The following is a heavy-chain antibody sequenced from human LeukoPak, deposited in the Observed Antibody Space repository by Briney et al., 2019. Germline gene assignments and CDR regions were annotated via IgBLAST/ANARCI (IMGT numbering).Heavy chain of an antibody. CDR1: GFTFSDYY. V-gene: IGHV3-11*01. Sequence: TGGSLRLSCAASGFTFSDYYMSWIRQAPGKGLEWVLYISSSGSTIYYADSVKGRFTISRDNAKNSLYLQMNSLRAEDTAVYYCASLPRGSGWFSYYYYGMDVWGQGTTVTVSS. D-gene: IGHD6-19*01. J-gene: IGHJ6*02. CDR2: ISSSGSTI. CDR3: ASLPRGSGWFSYYYYGMDV.